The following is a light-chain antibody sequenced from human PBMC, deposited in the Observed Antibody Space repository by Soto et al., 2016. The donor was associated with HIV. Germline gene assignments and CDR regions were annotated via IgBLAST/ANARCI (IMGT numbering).Light chain of an antibody. CDR1: QDISSY. CDR3: QQVMTYPFT. J-gene: IGKJ4*01. Sequence: DIQLTQSPSFLAASVGDRVTITCRASQDISSYLAWYQQKPGTAPKLLISAASTLESGVPSRFSGSGSGTEFTLTISSLQPEDFATYYCQQVMTYPFTFGEGTKVEIK. CDR2: AAS. V-gene: IGKV1-9*01.